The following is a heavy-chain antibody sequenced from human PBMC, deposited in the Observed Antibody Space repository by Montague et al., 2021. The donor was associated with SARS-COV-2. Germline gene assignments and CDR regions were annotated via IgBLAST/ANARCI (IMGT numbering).Heavy chain of an antibody. CDR3: ARDPLDYGLWSSGSYYNAYYYYYGMDV. J-gene: IGHJ6*02. Sequence: SLRLSCAASGFTFSSYSMNWVRQAPGKGLEWVSSISSSSSYIYYADSVKGRFTISRDNAKNPLYLQMNSPRAEDTAVYYCARDPLDYGLWSSGSYYNAYYYYYGMDVWGQGTTVTVSS. CDR1: GFTFSSYS. V-gene: IGHV3-21*01. CDR2: ISSSSSYI. D-gene: IGHD3-10*01.